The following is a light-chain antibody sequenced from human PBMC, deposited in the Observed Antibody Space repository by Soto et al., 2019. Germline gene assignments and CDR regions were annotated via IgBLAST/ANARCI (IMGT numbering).Light chain of an antibody. CDR1: QSISSW. V-gene: IGKV1-5*03. CDR2: KAS. CDR3: QQYNSYPFT. Sequence: DIQMTQSPSTLSASVGDRVTITCRASQSISSWLAWYQQKPGKAPKLLIYKASSLESGVPSRFSGSGSGTEFTLTSSILQPDDFATYYCQQYNSYPFTFGPGTKLDIK. J-gene: IGKJ3*01.